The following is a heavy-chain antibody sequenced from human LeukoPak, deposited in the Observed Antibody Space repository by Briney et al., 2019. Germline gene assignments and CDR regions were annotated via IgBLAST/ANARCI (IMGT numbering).Heavy chain of an antibody. CDR1: GFTFDDYA. Sequence: GGSLRLSCAASGFTFDDYAMRWVRQAPGKGLEWVSGISWNSGSIGYADSVKGRFTISRDNAKNSLYLQMNSLRAEDTALYYCAKDLHSGSYYSLYYYYGMDVWGQGTTVTVSS. D-gene: IGHD1-26*01. CDR2: ISWNSGSI. V-gene: IGHV3-9*01. CDR3: AKDLHSGSYYSLYYYYGMDV. J-gene: IGHJ6*02.